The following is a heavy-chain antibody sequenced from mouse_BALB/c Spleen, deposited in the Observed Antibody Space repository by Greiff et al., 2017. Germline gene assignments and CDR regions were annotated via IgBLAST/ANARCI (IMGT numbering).Heavy chain of an antibody. D-gene: IGHD1-1*01. CDR1: GFNIKDTY. Sequence: VQLKQSGAELVKPGASVKLSCTASGFNIKDTYMHWVKQRPEQGLEWIGRIDPANGNTKYDPKFQGKATITADTSSNTAYLQLSSLTSEDTAVYYCARDGPYGSSPTLAYWGQGTLVTVSA. CDR2: IDPANGNT. J-gene: IGHJ3*01. V-gene: IGHV14-3*02. CDR3: ARDGPYGSSPTLAY.